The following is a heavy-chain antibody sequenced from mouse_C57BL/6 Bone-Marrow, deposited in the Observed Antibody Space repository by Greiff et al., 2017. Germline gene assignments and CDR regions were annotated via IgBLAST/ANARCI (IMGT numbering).Heavy chain of an antibody. CDR1: GYTFTSYG. J-gene: IGHJ2*01. V-gene: IGHV1-81*01. Sequence: LVESGAELARPGASVKLSCKASGYTFTSYGISWVKQRTGQGLEWIGEIYPRSGNTYYNEKFKGKATLTADKSSSTAYMELRSLTSEDSAVYFCARDSSGYVDYFDYWGQGTTLTVSS. CDR2: IYPRSGNT. CDR3: ARDSSGYVDYFDY. D-gene: IGHD3-2*02.